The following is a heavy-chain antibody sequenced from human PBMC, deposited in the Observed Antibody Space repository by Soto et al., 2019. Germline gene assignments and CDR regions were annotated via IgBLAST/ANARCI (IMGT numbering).Heavy chain of an antibody. CDR3: AKDSRLPGFGLLIHAFDI. CDR2: ISGSLGSA. Sequence: LRLSCALSVFPFNDYAISWVRQAPGKGLEWVSTISGSLGSAYYAASVEGRFTISGDNSNNTLYLQMNSLRVEDTATYYCAKDSRLPGFGLLIHAFDIWGHGTMVTVSS. D-gene: IGHD3-3*01. CDR1: VFPFNDYA. J-gene: IGHJ3*02. V-gene: IGHV3-23*01.